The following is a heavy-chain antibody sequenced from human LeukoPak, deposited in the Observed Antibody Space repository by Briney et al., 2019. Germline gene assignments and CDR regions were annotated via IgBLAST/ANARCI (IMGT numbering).Heavy chain of an antibody. V-gene: IGHV4-39*01. D-gene: IGHD3-10*01. J-gene: IGHJ4*02. CDR1: GGSISSSSYY. CDR3: ARRVSGGLDYFDY. CDR2: IYYSGST. Sequence: SETLSLTCTVSGGSISSSSYYWVWIRQPPGKGLEWIGSIYYSGSTYYNPSLKSRVTISVDTSKNQFSLKLSSVTAADTAVYYCARRVSGGLDYFDYWGQGTLVTVSS.